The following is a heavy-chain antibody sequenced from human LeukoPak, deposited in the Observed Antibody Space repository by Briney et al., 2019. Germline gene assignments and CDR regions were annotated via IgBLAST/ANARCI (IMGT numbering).Heavy chain of an antibody. CDR2: IYYSGST. D-gene: IGHD3-22*01. CDR1: GGSISSYY. CDR3: ATDDYDSAVYSY. V-gene: IGHV4-59*12. Sequence: KPSETLSLTCTVSGGSISSYYWSWIRQPPGKGLEWIGYIYYSGSTNYNPSLKSRVTMSLDTSKNHFSLNLRSVTAADTAVYFCATDDYDSAVYSYWGQGTLVTVSS. J-gene: IGHJ4*02.